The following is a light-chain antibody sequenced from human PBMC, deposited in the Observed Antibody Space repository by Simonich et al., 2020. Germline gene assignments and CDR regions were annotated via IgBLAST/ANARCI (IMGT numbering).Light chain of an antibody. CDR1: SSDVGGYNY. J-gene: IGLJ1*01. V-gene: IGLV2-14*01. CDR3: SSYTSSSTLYV. Sequence: QSALTQPASVSGSPGQSITISCTGTSSDVGGYNYVSWYQQHPVKAPKLMIYDVSKRPSGVSNRFSGSKSGNTASLTISGLQAEDEADYYCSSYTSSSTLYVFGTGTKVTVL. CDR2: DVS.